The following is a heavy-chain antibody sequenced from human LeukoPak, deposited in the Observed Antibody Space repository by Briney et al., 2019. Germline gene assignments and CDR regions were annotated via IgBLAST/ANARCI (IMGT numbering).Heavy chain of an antibody. Sequence: SVTVSCKASGGTFISYAISWVRQAPGQGLEWMGGIIPIFGTANYAQKFQGRVTITADESTSTAYMELSSLRSEDTAVYYCARLSSGPLTLDYYYYGMDVWGQGTTVTVSS. J-gene: IGHJ6*02. CDR1: GGTFISYA. D-gene: IGHD1-1*01. CDR3: ARLSSGPLTLDYYYYGMDV. CDR2: IIPIFGTA. V-gene: IGHV1-69*13.